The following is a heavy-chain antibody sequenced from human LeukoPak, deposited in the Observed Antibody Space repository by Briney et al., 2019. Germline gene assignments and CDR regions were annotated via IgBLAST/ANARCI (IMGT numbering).Heavy chain of an antibody. CDR2: IKGDASEK. D-gene: IGHD6-19*01. CDR1: GFSINNYW. CDR3: ARQAGVT. Sequence: GGSLRLSCAVSGFSINNYWMTWYRQASGKGLECVAHIKGDASEKYYLDSVKGRFTISRDNAKDPLYLQMNSLRAEDTAVYYCARQAGVTWGQGTLVTVSS. V-gene: IGHV3-7*01. J-gene: IGHJ5*02.